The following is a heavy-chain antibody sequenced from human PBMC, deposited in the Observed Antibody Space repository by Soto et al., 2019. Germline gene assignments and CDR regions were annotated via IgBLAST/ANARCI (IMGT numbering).Heavy chain of an antibody. CDR2: ISAYNGNT. J-gene: IGHJ4*02. CDR1: GYTFTSYG. Sequence: QVQLVQSGAEVKKPGASVKVSYKASGYTFTSYGISWVRQAPGQGLEWMGWISAYNGNTNYAQKLQGRVTMTTDTSTSTAYMELRSLRSDDTAVYYCARGVTRTPAHANIVVVPAAIVDYWGQGTLVTVSS. V-gene: IGHV1-18*01. D-gene: IGHD2-2*01. CDR3: ARGVTRTPAHANIVVVPAAIVDY.